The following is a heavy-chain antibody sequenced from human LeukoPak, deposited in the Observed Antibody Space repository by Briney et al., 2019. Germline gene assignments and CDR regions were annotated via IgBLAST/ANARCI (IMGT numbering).Heavy chain of an antibody. CDR1: GFTFSSYA. J-gene: IGHJ5*02. CDR3: AKSKQLAITWFDH. V-gene: IGHV3-23*01. Sequence: GGSLRPSCAASGFTFSSYAMSWVSQAPGKGLEWVSAISGSGGSTYYADSVKGRFTISRDNSKNTLYLQMNSLRAEDTAVYYCAKSKQLAITWFDHWGQGTLVTVSS. CDR2: ISGSGGST. D-gene: IGHD5-12*01.